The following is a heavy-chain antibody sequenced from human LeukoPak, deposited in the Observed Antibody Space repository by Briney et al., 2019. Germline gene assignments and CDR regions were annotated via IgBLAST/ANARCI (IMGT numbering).Heavy chain of an antibody. CDR2: INHSGST. D-gene: IGHD3-10*01. V-gene: IGHV4-34*01. CDR1: GGSFSGYY. J-gene: IGHJ4*02. Sequence: SETLSLTCAVYGGSFSGYYWSWIRQPPGKGLEWIGEINHSGSTNCNPSLKSRVSISLDTSKNRFSLKLSSVTAADTAVYYCARGSRGSANDWGQGTLVTVSS. CDR3: ARGSRGSAND.